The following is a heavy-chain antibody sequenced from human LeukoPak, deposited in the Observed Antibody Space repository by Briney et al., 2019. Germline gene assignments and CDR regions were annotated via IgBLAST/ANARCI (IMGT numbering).Heavy chain of an antibody. D-gene: IGHD3-10*01. CDR3: AKDTPLPYGSGKVYYYYYMDV. V-gene: IGHV3-30*02. Sequence: GGSLRLSCAASGFTFSSYGMHWVRQAPGKGLEWVAFIRYDGSNKYYADSVKGRFTISRDNSKNTLYLQMNSLRAEDTAVYYCAKDTPLPYGSGKVYYYYYMDVWGKGTTVTISS. CDR2: IRYDGSNK. CDR1: GFTFSSYG. J-gene: IGHJ6*03.